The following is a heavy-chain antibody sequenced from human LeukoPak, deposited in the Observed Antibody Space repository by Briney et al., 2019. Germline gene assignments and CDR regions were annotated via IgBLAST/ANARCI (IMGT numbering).Heavy chain of an antibody. J-gene: IGHJ4*02. D-gene: IGHD2-15*01. CDR3: ARGPYCSGGTCYSQYFDY. CDR1: GYTFTSYG. CDR2: ISAYNGNT. V-gene: IGHV1-18*01. Sequence: ASVKVSCKASGYTFTSYGISWVRQAPGQGLEWMGWISAYNGNTNYAQNLQGRVTMTTDTSTSTAYMELRSLGSDDTAVYYCARGPYCSGGTCYSQYFDYWGQGTLVTVSS.